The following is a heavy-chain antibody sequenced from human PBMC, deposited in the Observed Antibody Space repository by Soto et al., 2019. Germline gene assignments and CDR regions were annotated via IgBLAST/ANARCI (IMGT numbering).Heavy chain of an antibody. V-gene: IGHV4-34*01. CDR3: ARHLNWFDP. J-gene: IGHJ5*02. Sequence: ETLSLTFAVYGWSFSGYYWSWIRQPPGKGLEWIGEINHSGSTNYNPSLKSRVTISVDTSKNQFSLKLSSVTAADTAVYYCARHLNWFDPWGQGTLVTVSS. CDR2: INHSGST. CDR1: GWSFSGYY.